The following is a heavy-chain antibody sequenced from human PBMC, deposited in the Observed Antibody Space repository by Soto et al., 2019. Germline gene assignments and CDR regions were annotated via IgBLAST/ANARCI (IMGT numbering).Heavy chain of an antibody. J-gene: IGHJ6*02. Sequence: SETLSLTCTVSGGSISSYYWSRIRQPAGKGLEWIGRIYTSGSTNYNPSLKSRVTMSADTSKNQFSLKLSSVTAADTAVYYRARDIPYDFAYGMDVWGQGTTVTVSS. CDR3: ARDIPYDFAYGMDV. V-gene: IGHV4-4*07. CDR2: IYTSGST. D-gene: IGHD3-3*01. CDR1: GGSISSYY.